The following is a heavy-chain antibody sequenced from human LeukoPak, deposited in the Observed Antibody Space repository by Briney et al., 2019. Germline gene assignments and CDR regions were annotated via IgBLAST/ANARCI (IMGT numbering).Heavy chain of an antibody. V-gene: IGHV1-3*01. CDR1: GYTFTSYA. CDR3: ARGAYYDILTGYYSSYGMDV. D-gene: IGHD3-9*01. Sequence: ASVKVSCKASGYTFTSYAMHWVRQAPGQRLEWMGWINAGNGNTKYSQKFQGRVTITRDTSASTAYMELSSLRSEDTAVYYCARGAYYDILTGYYSSYGMDVWGQGTTVTVSS. CDR2: INAGNGNT. J-gene: IGHJ6*02.